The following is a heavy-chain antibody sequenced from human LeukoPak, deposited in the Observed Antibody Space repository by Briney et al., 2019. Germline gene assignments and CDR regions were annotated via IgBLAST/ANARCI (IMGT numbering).Heavy chain of an antibody. Sequence: PSETLSLTCAVSGGSISSSNWWSWVRQPPGKGLEWIGEIYHSGSTNCNPSLKSRVTISVDKSKNQFSLKLSSVTAADTAVYYCASLGYYDILTGSSTYAFDIWGQGTMVTVSS. D-gene: IGHD3-9*01. V-gene: IGHV4-4*02. CDR2: IYHSGST. J-gene: IGHJ3*02. CDR1: GGSISSSNW. CDR3: ASLGYYDILTGSSTYAFDI.